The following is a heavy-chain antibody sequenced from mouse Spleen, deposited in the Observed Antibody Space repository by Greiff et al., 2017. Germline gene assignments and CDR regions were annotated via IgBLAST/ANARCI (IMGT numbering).Heavy chain of an antibody. V-gene: IGHV1-39*01. CDR2: INPNYGTT. Sequence: VQLQQSGPELVKPGASVKISCKASGYSFTDYNMNWVKQSNGKSLEWIGVINPNYGTTSYNQKFKGKATLTVDQSSSTAYMQLNSLTSEDSAVYYCAREGNYGYDFYWYFDVWGAGTTVTVSS. CDR3: AREGNYGYDFYWYFDV. CDR1: GYSFTDYN. J-gene: IGHJ1*01. D-gene: IGHD1-2*01.